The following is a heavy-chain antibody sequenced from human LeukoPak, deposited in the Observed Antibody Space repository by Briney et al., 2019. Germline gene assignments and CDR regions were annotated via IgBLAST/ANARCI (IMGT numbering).Heavy chain of an antibody. D-gene: IGHD3-22*01. CDR1: GFTFSSYE. CDR3: AKGDTTGYYQHYGYYFDY. Sequence: GGSLRLSCAASGFTFSSYEMNWVRQAPGKGLEWVSGISWNSGSIGYADSVKGRFTISRDNAKNSLYLQMNSLRAEDTAVYYCAKGDTTGYYQHYGYYFDYWGQGTLVTVSS. J-gene: IGHJ4*02. CDR2: ISWNSGSI. V-gene: IGHV3-9*01.